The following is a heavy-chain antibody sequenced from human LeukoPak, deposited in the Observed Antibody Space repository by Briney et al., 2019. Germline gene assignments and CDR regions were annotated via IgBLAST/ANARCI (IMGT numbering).Heavy chain of an antibody. V-gene: IGHV3-7*05. D-gene: IGHD6-19*01. Sequence: GGSLRLSCAASGFTFSSHWMSWVRQAPGKGLEWVANVNLDGSDKYYVDSVKGRFTISRDNSKSTLYLQMSSLRAEDTAVYYCARRNSGWPHDYWGQGTLVTVSS. J-gene: IGHJ4*02. CDR1: GFTFSSHW. CDR2: VNLDGSDK. CDR3: ARRNSGWPHDY.